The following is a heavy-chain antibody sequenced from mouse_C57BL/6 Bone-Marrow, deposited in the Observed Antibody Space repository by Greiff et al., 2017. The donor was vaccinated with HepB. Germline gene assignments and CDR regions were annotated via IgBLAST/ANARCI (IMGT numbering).Heavy chain of an antibody. V-gene: IGHV1-69*01. CDR3: ARSTHSYYIDY. CDR2: IDPSDSYT. J-gene: IGHJ2*01. Sequence: VQLQQPGAELVMPGASVKLSCKASGYTFTSYWMHWVKQRPGQGLEWIGEIDPSDSYTNYNQKFKGKSTLTVDKSSSTAYMQLSSLTSEDSAVYYCARSTHSYYIDYWGQGTTLTVSS. CDR1: GYTFTSYW.